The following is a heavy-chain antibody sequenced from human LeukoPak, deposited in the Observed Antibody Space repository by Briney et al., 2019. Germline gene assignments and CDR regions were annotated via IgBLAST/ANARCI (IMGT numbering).Heavy chain of an antibody. CDR1: GFTFSSYG. J-gene: IGHJ6*03. V-gene: IGHV3-23*01. CDR3: ARPTWTNYMDV. CDR2: ISGSGGST. Sequence: GGSLRLSCAASGFTFSSYGMSWVRQAPGKGLEWVSAISGSGGSTYYADSVKGRFTISRDNAKNSVSLQMNSLRAEDTAVYFCARPTWTNYMDVWGKGTAVTISS. D-gene: IGHD3/OR15-3a*01.